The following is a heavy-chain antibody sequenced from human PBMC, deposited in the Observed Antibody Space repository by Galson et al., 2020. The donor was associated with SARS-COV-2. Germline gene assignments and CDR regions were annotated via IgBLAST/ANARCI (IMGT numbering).Heavy chain of an antibody. CDR2: IYYSGTT. Sequence: SETLSPTCTVSGGSISTTSYFWGWIRQPPGKGLEWIGTIYYSGTTYYNPSLRSRVTISVDTARNQFSLKVNSVTAADTAVYYCARRGGKVTMLIVDPGCRGTLAIVSS. V-gene: IGHV4-39*01. D-gene: IGHD3-10*02. CDR1: GGSISTTSYF. J-gene: IGHJ2*01. CDR3: ARRGGKVTMLIVDP.